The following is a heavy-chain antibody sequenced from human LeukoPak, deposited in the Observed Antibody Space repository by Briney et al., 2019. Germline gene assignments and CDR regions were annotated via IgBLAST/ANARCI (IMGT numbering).Heavy chain of an antibody. D-gene: IGHD1-1*01. CDR3: ARGLPWNAGFDP. Sequence: SETLSLTCTVSGGSISSYYWSWIRQPPGKGLEWIGYIYYSGSTNYNPSLKSRVTISVDTSKNQFSLKLSSVTAADTAVYYCARGLPWNAGFDPWGQGTLVTVSS. CDR2: IYYSGST. CDR1: GGSISSYY. J-gene: IGHJ5*02. V-gene: IGHV4-59*01.